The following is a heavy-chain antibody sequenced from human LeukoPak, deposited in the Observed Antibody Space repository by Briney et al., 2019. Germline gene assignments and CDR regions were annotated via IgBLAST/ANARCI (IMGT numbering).Heavy chain of an antibody. Sequence: GGSLRLSCAGSGFTFSSYSMNWARQAPGKGLEWVSSISSSSIYIYDADSVKGRFTISRDNAKNSLYLQMNSLRAEDTAVYYCAREYSGYWGQGTLVTVSS. J-gene: IGHJ4*02. CDR2: ISSSSIYI. CDR1: GFTFSSYS. D-gene: IGHD1-26*01. V-gene: IGHV3-21*01. CDR3: AREYSGY.